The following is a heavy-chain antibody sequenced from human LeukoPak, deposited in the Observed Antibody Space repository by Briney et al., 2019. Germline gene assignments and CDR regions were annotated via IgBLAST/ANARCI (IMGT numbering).Heavy chain of an antibody. CDR1: GYTFTSYG. J-gene: IGHJ3*02. CDR2: ISAYNGNT. D-gene: IGHD6-19*01. CDR3: ARLRPMYSSGWYFGPGSAFDI. Sequence: ASVKVSCKASGYTFTSYGISWVRQAPGQWLEWMGWISAYNGNTNYAQKLQGRVTMTTDTSTSTAYMELRSLRSDDTAVYYCARLRPMYSSGWYFGPGSAFDIWGQGTMVTVSS. V-gene: IGHV1-18*01.